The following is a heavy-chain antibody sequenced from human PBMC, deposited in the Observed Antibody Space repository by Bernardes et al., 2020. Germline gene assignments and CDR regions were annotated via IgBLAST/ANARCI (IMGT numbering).Heavy chain of an antibody. CDR1: GFTFSSYV. Sequence: GSLRPSCAASGFTFSSYVMSWVRQAPGKGLEWVSVISGSGGSTNYADSAKGRFTISRDNSKNTMYLQMNSLRAEDTAVYYCAKDRAVAGTGMMIDYWGQGTLVTVSS. V-gene: IGHV3-23*01. J-gene: IGHJ4*02. CDR3: AKDRAVAGTGMMIDY. CDR2: ISGSGGST. D-gene: IGHD6-19*01.